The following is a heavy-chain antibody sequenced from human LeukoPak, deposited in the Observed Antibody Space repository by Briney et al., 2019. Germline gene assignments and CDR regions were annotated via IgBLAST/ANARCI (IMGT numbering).Heavy chain of an antibody. V-gene: IGHV1-46*01. CDR3: ARTVATIKPYYYMDV. J-gene: IGHJ6*03. CDR2: INPSGGST. CDR1: GYTFTSYY. Sequence: ASVKVSCKASGYTFTSYYMHWVRQAPGQGLEWMGIINPSGGSTSYAQKFQGRVTMTRGTSTSTVYMELSSLRSEDTAVYYCARTVATIKPYYYMDVWGKGTTVTVSS. D-gene: IGHD5-24*01.